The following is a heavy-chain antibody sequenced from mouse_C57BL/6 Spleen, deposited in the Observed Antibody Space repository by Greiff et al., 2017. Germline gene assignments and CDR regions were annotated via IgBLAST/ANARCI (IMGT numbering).Heavy chain of an antibody. V-gene: IGHV1-59*01. J-gene: IGHJ2*01. CDR3: ARGPSITTNFDY. CDR1: GYTFTSYW. Sequence: VQLQQPGAELVRPGTSVKLSCKASGYTFTSYWMHWVKQRPGQGLAWIGVIDPSDSYTNYNQKFKGKATLTVDTSSSTAYMQLSSLTSEDSAVYYCARGPSITTNFDYWGQGTTLTVSS. D-gene: IGHD1-1*01. CDR2: IDPSDSYT.